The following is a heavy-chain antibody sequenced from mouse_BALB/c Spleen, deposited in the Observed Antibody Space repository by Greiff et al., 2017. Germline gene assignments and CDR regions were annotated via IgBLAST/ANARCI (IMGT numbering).Heavy chain of an antibody. Sequence: DVMLVESGGGLVQPGGSRKLSCAASGFTFSSFGMHWVRQAPEKGLEWVAYISSGSSTIYYADTVKGRFTISRDNPKNTLFLQMTSLRSEDTAMYYCARSEYYLYFDVWGAGTTVTVSS. V-gene: IGHV5-17*02. CDR3: ARSEYYLYFDV. CDR2: ISSGSSTI. D-gene: IGHD1-1*02. CDR1: GFTFSSFG. J-gene: IGHJ1*01.